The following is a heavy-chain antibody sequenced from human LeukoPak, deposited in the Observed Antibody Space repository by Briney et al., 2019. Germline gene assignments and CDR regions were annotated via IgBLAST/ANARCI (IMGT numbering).Heavy chain of an antibody. CDR1: GFTFSSYA. V-gene: IGHV3-30*04. CDR2: ISYDGSNK. D-gene: IGHD2-15*01. Sequence: GGSLRLSCAASGFTFSSYAMHWVRQAPGKGLEWVAVISYDGSNKYYADSVKGRFTISRDNSKNTLYLQMNSLRAEDTAVYYCAKDRDNYYYYMDVWGKGTTVTISS. J-gene: IGHJ6*03. CDR3: AKDRDNYYYYMDV.